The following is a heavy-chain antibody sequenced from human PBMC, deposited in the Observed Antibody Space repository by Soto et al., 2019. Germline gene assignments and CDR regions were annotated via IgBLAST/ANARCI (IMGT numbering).Heavy chain of an antibody. CDR2: INHSGST. CDR3: ARGPYIVVVPAAMSSEYPDFDY. CDR1: GGSFSGYY. D-gene: IGHD2-2*01. Sequence: QVQLQQWGAGLLKPSETLSLTCAVYGGSFSGYYWSWIRQPLGKGLEWIGEINHSGSTNYNPSLKSRVTISVDTSKNQFSLKLSSVTAADTAVYYCARGPYIVVVPAAMSSEYPDFDYWGQGTLVTVSS. V-gene: IGHV4-34*01. J-gene: IGHJ4*02.